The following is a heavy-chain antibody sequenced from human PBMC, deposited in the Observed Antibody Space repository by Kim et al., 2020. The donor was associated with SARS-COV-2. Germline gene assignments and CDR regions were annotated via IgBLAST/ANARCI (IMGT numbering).Heavy chain of an antibody. CDR1: GGSISSSSYY. Sequence: SETLSLTCTVSGGSISSSSYYWGWIRQPPGKGLEWIGTIYYSGSTYYNPSLKSRVTISVDTSKNQFSLKLSSVTAADTAVYYCARQRSSYRPYYFDYWCQGTLVTVSS. V-gene: IGHV4-39*01. D-gene: IGHD6-13*01. CDR3: ARQRSSYRPYYFDY. J-gene: IGHJ4*02. CDR2: IYYSGST.